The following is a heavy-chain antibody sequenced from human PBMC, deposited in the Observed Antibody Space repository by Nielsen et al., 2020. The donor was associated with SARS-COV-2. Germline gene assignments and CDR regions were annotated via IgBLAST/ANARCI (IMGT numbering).Heavy chain of an antibody. CDR1: GFTFDDYA. CDR2: TSWNSGSI. Sequence: SLKISCAASGFTFDDYAMHWVWQAPGKGLEWVSGTSWNSGSIGYADSVKGRFTISRDNAKNSLYLQMNSLRAEDTALYYCAKDLSGYDYEYYFDYWGQGTLVTVSS. J-gene: IGHJ4*02. CDR3: AKDLSGYDYEYYFDY. V-gene: IGHV3-9*01. D-gene: IGHD5-12*01.